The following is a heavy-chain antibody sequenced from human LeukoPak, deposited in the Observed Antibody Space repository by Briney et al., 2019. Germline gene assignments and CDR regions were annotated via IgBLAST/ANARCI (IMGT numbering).Heavy chain of an antibody. J-gene: IGHJ3*02. V-gene: IGHV1-8*01. CDR3: ARDGERAFDI. D-gene: IGHD4-17*01. Sequence: ASVKVSCKASGYTFTNHDINWVRQAAGQGLEWMGWMNPGTGKTGYAQIFQGRVTMTRSSSIGTAYLELRSLRSEDTAVYYCARDGERAFDIWGRGTKVTVS. CDR2: MNPGTGKT. CDR1: GYTFTNHD.